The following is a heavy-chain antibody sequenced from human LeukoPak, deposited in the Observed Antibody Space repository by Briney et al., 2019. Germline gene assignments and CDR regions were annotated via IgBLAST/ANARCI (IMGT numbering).Heavy chain of an antibody. Sequence: PSETLSLTCAVYGGSFSGYYWSWIRQPPGKELEWIGEINHSGSTNYNPSLKGRVTISVDTSKNQFSLKLSSVTAADTAVYYCARGKYCSSTSCPRYFDYWGQGTLVTVSS. J-gene: IGHJ4*02. CDR3: ARGKYCSSTSCPRYFDY. V-gene: IGHV4-34*01. CDR1: GGSFSGYY. D-gene: IGHD2-2*01. CDR2: INHSGST.